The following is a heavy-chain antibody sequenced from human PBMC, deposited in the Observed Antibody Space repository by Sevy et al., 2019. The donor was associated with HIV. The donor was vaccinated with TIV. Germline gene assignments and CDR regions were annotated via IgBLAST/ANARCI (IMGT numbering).Heavy chain of an antibody. D-gene: IGHD3-22*01. CDR3: ATSQAYYYDSSGYPDAFDI. CDR1: GFTFSSYA. Sequence: GGSLRLSCAASGFTFSSYAMSWVRQAPGKGLERVSAISGSGGSTYYADSVKGRFTISRDNSKNTLYLQMNSLRAEDTAVYYCATSQAYYYDSSGYPDAFDIWGQGTMVTVSS. V-gene: IGHV3-23*01. J-gene: IGHJ3*02. CDR2: ISGSGGST.